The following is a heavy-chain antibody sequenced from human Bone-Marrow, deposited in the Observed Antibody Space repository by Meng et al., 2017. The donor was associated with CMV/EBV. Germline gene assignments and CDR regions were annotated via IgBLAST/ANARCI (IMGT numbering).Heavy chain of an antibody. CDR1: GFTFSSYS. D-gene: IGHD2-2*01. CDR3: ARGVVPAFDLSAYYYGMAV. Sequence: GGSLRLSCAASGFTFSSYSMNWVRQAPGKGLEWVSSISSSSSYIYYADSVKGRFTISRDNAKNSLYLQMNSLRAEDTAVYYCARGVVPAFDLSAYYYGMAVWGQGHTVTGSS. CDR2: ISSSSSYI. J-gene: IGHJ6*01. V-gene: IGHV3-21*01.